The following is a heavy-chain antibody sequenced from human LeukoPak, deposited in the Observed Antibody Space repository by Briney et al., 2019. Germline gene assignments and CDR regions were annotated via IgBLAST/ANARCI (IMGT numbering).Heavy chain of an antibody. V-gene: IGHV3-30*18. Sequence: GGSLRLSCAASGFTFSTYGMHWVRQAPGKGLEWVAVISYDGSNKYYADSVKGRFTISRDNSKNTLYLQMNSLRAEDTAVYYCAKRMGPSIAATDLDYWGQGTLVTVSS. CDR3: AKRMGPSIAATDLDY. D-gene: IGHD6-13*01. CDR1: GFTFSTYG. J-gene: IGHJ4*02. CDR2: ISYDGSNK.